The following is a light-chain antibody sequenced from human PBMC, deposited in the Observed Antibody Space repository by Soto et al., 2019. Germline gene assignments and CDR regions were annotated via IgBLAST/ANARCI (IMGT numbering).Light chain of an antibody. CDR2: AAS. V-gene: IGKV1-39*01. CDR1: QSISSY. J-gene: IGKJ3*01. CDR3: QQSYSSPFT. Sequence: DIQMTQSPSSLSASVGDRVTITCRASQSISSYLNWYQQTPGKAPNLLIYAASSLQSGVPSKFSGSGSRTEFTLTISSLQPEDFATYYCQQSYSSPFTFGPGTKVDIK.